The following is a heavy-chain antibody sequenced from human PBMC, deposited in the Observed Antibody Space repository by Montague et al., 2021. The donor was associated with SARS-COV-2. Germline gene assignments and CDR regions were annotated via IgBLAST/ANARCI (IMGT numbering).Heavy chain of an antibody. J-gene: IGHJ4*02. CDR1: GGSFSVYY. Sequence: SETLSLTCAVYGGSFSVYYWSWLRQSPRSGLEWIGEINHSGSTNYNPSLKSRVTISVDTSKNQFSLKLSSVTAADTAVYHCAREVGRGYSGYEGEYWGQGTLVTVSS. CDR2: INHSGST. CDR3: AREVGRGYSGYEGEY. V-gene: IGHV4-34*01. D-gene: IGHD5-12*01.